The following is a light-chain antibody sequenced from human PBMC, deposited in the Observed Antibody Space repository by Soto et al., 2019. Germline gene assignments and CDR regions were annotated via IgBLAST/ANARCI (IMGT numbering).Light chain of an antibody. J-gene: IGKJ1*01. CDR1: QTVSSSF. CDR2: DAS. Sequence: IFFTQSPSTLSFSPGERTTLPLRASQTVSSSFLAWYQQKPGQAPRLLIYDASNRATGIPARFSGSGSGTDFTLTISSLEPEDFAVYYCQQRSNWPTFGQGTKVDIK. V-gene: IGKV3-11*01. CDR3: QQRSNWPT.